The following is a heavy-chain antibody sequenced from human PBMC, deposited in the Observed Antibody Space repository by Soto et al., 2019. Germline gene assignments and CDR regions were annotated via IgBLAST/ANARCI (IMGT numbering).Heavy chain of an antibody. D-gene: IGHD5-12*01. J-gene: IGHJ6*02. Sequence: QTLSLPFAISGDPVSANTAAWNVITQSPSRGLEWLGSIYYKSRWYNDYSESLKSRIAIIPDTSRNQFSLQLNSVIPEDTPVYYCARDWGYDPDPTYYYGMDVWGQGTKVTVSS. CDR3: ARDWGYDPDPTYYYGMDV. V-gene: IGHV6-1*01. CDR1: GDPVSANTAA. CDR2: IYYKSRWYN.